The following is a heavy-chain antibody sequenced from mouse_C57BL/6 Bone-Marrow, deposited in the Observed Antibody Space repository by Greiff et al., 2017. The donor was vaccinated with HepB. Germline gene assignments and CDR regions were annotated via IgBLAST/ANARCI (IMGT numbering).Heavy chain of an antibody. Sequence: EVQLQQSGTVLARPGASVKMSCKTSGYTFTSYWMHWVKQRPGQGLEWIGAIYPGNSDTSYNQKFKGKAKLTAGTSASTAYMELSSLTNEDSAVYYCTGMVVARYWYFDVWGTGTTVTVSS. CDR2: IYPGNSDT. D-gene: IGHD1-1*01. V-gene: IGHV1-5*01. CDR3: TGMVVARYWYFDV. J-gene: IGHJ1*03. CDR1: GYTFTSYW.